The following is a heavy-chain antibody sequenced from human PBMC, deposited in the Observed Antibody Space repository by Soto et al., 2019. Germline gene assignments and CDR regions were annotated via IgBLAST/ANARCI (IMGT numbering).Heavy chain of an antibody. V-gene: IGHV3-15*01. Sequence: EVQLVESGGGLVKPGGSLRLSCADSGFTFSNAWMSWVRQAPGKGLEWVGRIKSKTDGGTTDYAAPVKGRFTISRDDSNNTLYRQMNSLKTDATAVYYCNTEASFGIYYYYSGMDVWGQGTTVTVSS. D-gene: IGHD3-3*01. CDR1: GFTFSNAW. CDR3: NTEASFGIYYYYSGMDV. CDR2: IKSKTDGGTT. J-gene: IGHJ6*02.